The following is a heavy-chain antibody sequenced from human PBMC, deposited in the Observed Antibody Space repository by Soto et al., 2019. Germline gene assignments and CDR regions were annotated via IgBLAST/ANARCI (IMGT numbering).Heavy chain of an antibody. V-gene: IGHV1-69*01. J-gene: IGHJ4*02. CDR3: ATDLGCRSTSCTLDY. CDR1: GGTFGSYA. Sequence: QVQLVQSGAEVKKPGSSVKVSCKASGGTFGSYAFSWVRQGPGQGLEWMGGIIPVSGAAHYAQKFQGRGTITADESTSTAYMELSSLSSHDTAVYYCATDLGCRSTSCTLDYWGQGTRVIVSS. CDR2: IIPVSGAA. D-gene: IGHD2-2*01.